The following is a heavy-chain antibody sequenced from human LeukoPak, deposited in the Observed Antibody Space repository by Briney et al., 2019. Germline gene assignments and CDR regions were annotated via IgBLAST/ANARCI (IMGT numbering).Heavy chain of an antibody. V-gene: IGHV3-23*01. D-gene: IGHD3-10*01. CDR2: ITSSGRTP. CDR3: AKDRPNFYETSGSYYKMKGDF. J-gene: IGHJ4*02. Sequence: PGESLRLSCEASGFTFNTHAMSWVRQAPGKGLELVASITSSGRTPFYTDSVRGRFIISRDNSKNTLYLQMNSLRGDDSAVYYCAKDRPNFYETSGSYYKMKGDFWGQGSLVTVSS. CDR1: GFTFNTHA.